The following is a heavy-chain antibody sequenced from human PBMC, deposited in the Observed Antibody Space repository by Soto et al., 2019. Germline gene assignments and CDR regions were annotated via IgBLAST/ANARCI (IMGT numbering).Heavy chain of an antibody. Sequence: SETLSLTCAVSGGSISRGGYSWSWLRQPPGKGLEWIGYIYHSGSTYYNPSLKSRVTISVDRSKNQFSLKLSSVTAADTAVYYCARVPDRWGQGTLVTVSS. CDR3: ARVPDR. CDR2: IYHSGST. J-gene: IGHJ5*02. D-gene: IGHD2-2*01. V-gene: IGHV4-30-2*01. CDR1: GGSISRGGYS.